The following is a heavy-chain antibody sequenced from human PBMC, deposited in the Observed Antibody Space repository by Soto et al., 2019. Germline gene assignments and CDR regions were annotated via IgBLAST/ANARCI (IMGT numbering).Heavy chain of an antibody. CDR1: GGTFSSYT. CDR2: IIPILGIA. V-gene: IGHV1-69*02. D-gene: IGHD3-10*01. J-gene: IGHJ4*02. CDR3: ARGYYYGSGSYSGTYY. Sequence: QVQLVQSGAEVKKPGSSVKVSCKASGGTFSSYTISWVRQAPGQGLEWMGRIIPILGIANYAQKFQGRVTITADKSTSTAYMELSSLRSEDTAVYYCARGYYYGSGSYSGTYYWGQGTLVTVSS.